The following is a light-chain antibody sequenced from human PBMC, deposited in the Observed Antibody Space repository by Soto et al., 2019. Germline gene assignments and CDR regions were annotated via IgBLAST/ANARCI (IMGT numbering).Light chain of an antibody. CDR1: QSVSSSY. CDR2: AAS. V-gene: IGKV3-20*01. Sequence: DIVLTQSPGTLSLSPGERATLSCRASQSVSSSYLAWYQQKPGQAPRLLIYAASSRATGIPDRFSGGGSGTDFTLNISRREPEDFVVYYCQHYGSSPTWTFGLGTKVEIK. CDR3: QHYGSSPTWT. J-gene: IGKJ1*01.